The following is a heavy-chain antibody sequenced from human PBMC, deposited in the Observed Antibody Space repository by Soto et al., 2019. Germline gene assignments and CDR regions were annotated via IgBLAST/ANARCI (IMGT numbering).Heavy chain of an antibody. CDR3: AKVRTLPLAVFDY. D-gene: IGHD2-2*01. Sequence: GGSLRLSCAASGFTFSSYAMSWVRQAPGKGLEWVSAISGSGGSTYYADSVKGRFTLSRDNSKNTLYLQMNSLRAEDTAVYYCAKVRTLPLAVFDYWGQGTLVTVSS. CDR2: ISGSGGST. J-gene: IGHJ4*02. CDR1: GFTFSSYA. V-gene: IGHV3-23*01.